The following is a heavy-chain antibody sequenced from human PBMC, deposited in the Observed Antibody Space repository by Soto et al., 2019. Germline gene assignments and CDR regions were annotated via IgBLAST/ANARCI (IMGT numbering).Heavy chain of an antibody. CDR2: INPSGGST. D-gene: IGHD3-10*01. Sequence: ASVKVSCKASGYTFTSYYMHWVRQAPGQGLEWMGIINPSGGSTSYAQKFQGRVTMTRDTSTSTVYMELSSLRSEDTAVYYCARFTVGSGSYYLWFDLWAQGNLVTVSS. CDR1: GYTFTSYY. J-gene: IGHJ5*02. V-gene: IGHV1-46*03. CDR3: ARFTVGSGSYYLWFDL.